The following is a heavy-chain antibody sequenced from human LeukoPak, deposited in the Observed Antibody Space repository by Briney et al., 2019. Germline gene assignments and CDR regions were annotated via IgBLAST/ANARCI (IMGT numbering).Heavy chain of an antibody. CDR1: GYTFTSYD. J-gene: IGHJ4*02. CDR3: ARGGGFSFGSQSYYQLSN. CDR2: MNPNRGTT. V-gene: IGHV1-8*01. Sequence: GASVKVSCKASGYTFTSYDIHWVRQDPGQGLEYLGWMNPNRGTTGYTQKFQGRLIMTRDTSISTAYMELSSLRSEDTAVYYCARGGGFSFGSQSYYQLSNWGQGTLVTVSS. D-gene: IGHD3-10*01.